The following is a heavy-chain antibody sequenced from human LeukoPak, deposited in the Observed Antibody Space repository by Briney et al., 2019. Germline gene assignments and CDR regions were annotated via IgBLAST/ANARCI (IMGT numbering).Heavy chain of an antibody. CDR3: ARYGSAMVRGVIIRSYYYYYMDV. Sequence: PGGSLRLSCAASGFTFSSYEMNWVRQAPGKGLEWVSYISSSGSTIYYADSVKGRFTISRDNAKNSLYLQMNSLRAEDTAVYYCARYGSAMVRGVIIRSYYYYYMDVWGKGTTVTISS. J-gene: IGHJ6*03. V-gene: IGHV3-48*03. CDR1: GFTFSSYE. D-gene: IGHD3-10*01. CDR2: ISSSGSTI.